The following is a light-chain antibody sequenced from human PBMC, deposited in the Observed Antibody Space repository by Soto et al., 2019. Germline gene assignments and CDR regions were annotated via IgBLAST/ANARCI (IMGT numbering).Light chain of an antibody. CDR1: QSVSSIF. V-gene: IGKV3-20*01. CDR2: GAS. J-gene: IGKJ2*01. CDR3: QQYGGSPFT. Sequence: EIVLTQSPGTLSLSPGERATLSCRASQSVSSIFLAWYQHKPGQAPRLLIYGASSRATGTPDRFSGSGSGTDFTLTISRLEPEDFAVYYCQQYGGSPFTFGQGTKLEIK.